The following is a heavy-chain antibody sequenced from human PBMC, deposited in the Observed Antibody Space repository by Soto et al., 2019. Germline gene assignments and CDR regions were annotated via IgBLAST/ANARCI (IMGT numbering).Heavy chain of an antibody. CDR2: IYYSGST. V-gene: IGHV4-31*03. J-gene: IGHJ3*02. D-gene: IGHD3-22*01. CDR1: GCSISSGGYY. CDR3: ARGVGGYYDSSGYYYTSAFDI. Sequence: PSETLSLTCTVSGCSISSGGYYWSWIRQHPGKGLEWIGYIYYSGSTYYNPSLKSRVTISVDTSKNQFSLKLSSVTAADTAVYYCARGVGGYYDSSGYYYTSAFDIWGQGTMVTVSS.